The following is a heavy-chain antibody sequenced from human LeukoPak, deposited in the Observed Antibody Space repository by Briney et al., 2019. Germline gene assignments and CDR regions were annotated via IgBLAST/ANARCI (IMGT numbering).Heavy chain of an antibody. CDR3: AKPPPDSSSWLFDY. J-gene: IGHJ4*02. D-gene: IGHD6-13*01. CDR2: ISGNGGTT. Sequence: PGGSLRLSCAASGFTFSTYAMSWVRQAPGKGLEWVSTISGNGGTTYYADSVKGRFTISRDNSTNTLYLQMNSLRVEDTAVYYCAKPPPDSSSWLFDYWGQGTLVTVSS. V-gene: IGHV3-23*01. CDR1: GFTFSTYA.